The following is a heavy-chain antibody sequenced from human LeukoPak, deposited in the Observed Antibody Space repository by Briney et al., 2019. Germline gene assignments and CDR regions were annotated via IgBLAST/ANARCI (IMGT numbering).Heavy chain of an antibody. D-gene: IGHD4-11*01. J-gene: IGHJ4*02. CDR1: GFTFSSYG. CDR2: ISYDGSNK. V-gene: IGHV3-30*18. CDR3: AKDHSFDC. Sequence: GGSLRLSCAASGFTFSSYGMNWVRQAPGKGLEWVAVISYDGSNKYYADSVKGRFTISRDNSKNTLYLQMNSLTTEDTAVYYCAKDHSFDCWGQGTLVTVSS.